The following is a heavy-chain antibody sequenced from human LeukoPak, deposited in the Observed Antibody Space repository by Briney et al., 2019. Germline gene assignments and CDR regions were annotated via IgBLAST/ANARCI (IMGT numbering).Heavy chain of an antibody. D-gene: IGHD5-24*01. V-gene: IGHV3-7*01. CDR3: ASATRWLQPYDAFDI. Sequence: GGSRRLSCAASGFTFSDYAMSWVRQAPGKGLEWVANIKQDGSEKYYVDSVKGRFTISRDNAKNSLYLQMNSLRAEDTAVYFCASATRWLQPYDAFDIWGQGTMVTVSS. CDR1: GFTFSDYA. CDR2: IKQDGSEK. J-gene: IGHJ3*02.